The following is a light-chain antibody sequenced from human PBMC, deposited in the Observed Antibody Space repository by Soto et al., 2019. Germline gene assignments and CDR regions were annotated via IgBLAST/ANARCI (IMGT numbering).Light chain of an antibody. V-gene: IGLV2-18*02. CDR1: SSDVGSYNR. CDR2: DVN. Sequence: QSALTHPPSVSGSPGQSVAISCTGTSSDVGSYNRVSWYQQPPGTAPKLMIYDVNNRPSGVPDRFSGSKSGNTASLTISGLQAEDEADYYCSSYTISSTYVFGTGTKVTVL. J-gene: IGLJ1*01. CDR3: SSYTISSTYV.